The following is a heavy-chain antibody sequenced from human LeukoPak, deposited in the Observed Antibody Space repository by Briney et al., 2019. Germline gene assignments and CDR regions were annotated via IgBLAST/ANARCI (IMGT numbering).Heavy chain of an antibody. Sequence: SETLSLTCAVYGGSFSGYYWSWIRQPPGKGLEWIGEINHSGSTDYNPSLKSRVTISVDTSKNQFSLKLSSVTAADTAVYYCARARGYSSGWYLFWFDPWGQGTLVTVSS. D-gene: IGHD6-19*01. CDR1: GGSFSGYY. V-gene: IGHV4-34*01. J-gene: IGHJ5*02. CDR3: ARARGYSSGWYLFWFDP. CDR2: INHSGST.